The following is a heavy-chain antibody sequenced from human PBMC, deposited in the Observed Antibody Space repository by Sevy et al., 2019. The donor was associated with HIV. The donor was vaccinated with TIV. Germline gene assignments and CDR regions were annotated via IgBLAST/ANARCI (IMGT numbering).Heavy chain of an antibody. CDR1: GGNFRNYV. CDR2: TIPTSGTA. V-gene: IGHV1-69*13. J-gene: IGHJ4*02. Sequence: ASVKVSCKASGGNFRNYVISWVRQAPGQGLEWMGGTIPTSGTANYAQKFQGRVTIIADESTSTAYMELSSLRSEDTAMYYCARLYPCGGACYYFDSWGQGTLVTVSS. CDR3: ARLYPCGGACYYFDS. D-gene: IGHD2-21*02.